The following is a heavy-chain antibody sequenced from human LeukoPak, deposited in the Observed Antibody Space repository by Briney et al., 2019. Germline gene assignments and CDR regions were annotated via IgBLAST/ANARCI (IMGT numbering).Heavy chain of an antibody. CDR1: GGSISSYY. CDR2: IYYSGST. CDR3: ARHTMKRYTWNYNYGMDV. J-gene: IGHJ6*02. Sequence: PAETLSLTCAVSGGSISSYYWSWIRQPPGKGLEWVGYIYYSGSTNYNPSLKSRVTISVDTSKNQFSLKLSSVTAADTAVYYCARHTMKRYTWNYNYGMDVWGQGTTVTVSS. D-gene: IGHD1-20*01. V-gene: IGHV4-59*08.